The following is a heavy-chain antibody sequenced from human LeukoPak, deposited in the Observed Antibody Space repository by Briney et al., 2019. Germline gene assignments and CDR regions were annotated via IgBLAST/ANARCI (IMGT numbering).Heavy chain of an antibody. D-gene: IGHD1-26*01. V-gene: IGHV3-11*04. CDR3: ARVRGSYRSDY. J-gene: IGHJ4*02. CDR1: GFTFSDHY. Sequence: GGSLTPSCAPTGFTFSDHYVSWIRLPPGKGLEWVSYISSSGATIPYAHSGKGRFTISRDNAKNSLYLQMNSLRAEHTAMYYCARVRGSYRSDYWGQGTLVTVSS. CDR2: ISSSGATI.